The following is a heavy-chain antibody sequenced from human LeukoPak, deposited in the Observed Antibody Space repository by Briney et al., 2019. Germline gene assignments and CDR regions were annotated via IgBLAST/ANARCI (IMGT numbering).Heavy chain of an antibody. CDR3: ARPPMGYSYGLLADDAFDI. CDR2: IYPGDSDT. V-gene: IGHV5-51*01. D-gene: IGHD5-18*01. Sequence: GESLKISCKGSGYSFTTYWIGWVRQMPGKGLEWMGIIYPGDSDTRYSPSFQGQVTISADKSISTAYLQWSSLKASDTAMYYCARPPMGYSYGLLADDAFDIWGQGTMVTVSS. J-gene: IGHJ3*02. CDR1: GYSFTTYW.